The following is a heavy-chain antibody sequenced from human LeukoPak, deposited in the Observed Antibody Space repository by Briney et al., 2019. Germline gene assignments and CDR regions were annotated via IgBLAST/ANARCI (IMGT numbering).Heavy chain of an antibody. D-gene: IGHD4-11*01. CDR3: ARALTVTTGLGFDY. J-gene: IGHJ4*02. CDR2: ISYDGSNK. V-gene: IGHV3-30-3*01. Sequence: GGSLRLSCAASGFTFSSYAMHWVRQAPGKGLEWVAVISYDGSNKYYADSVKGRFTISRDNSKNTLYLQMNSLRAEGTAVYYCARALTVTTGLGFDYWGQGTLVTVSS. CDR1: GFTFSSYA.